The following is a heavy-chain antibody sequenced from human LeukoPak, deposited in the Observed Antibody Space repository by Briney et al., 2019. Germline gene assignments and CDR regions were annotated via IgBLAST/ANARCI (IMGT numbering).Heavy chain of an antibody. D-gene: IGHD3-22*01. CDR3: ATPGYYDSSGYYYPYYYGMDV. CDR2: FDPEDGET. CDR1: VYTLTELS. J-gene: IGHJ6*02. V-gene: IGHV1-24*01. Sequence: GASVKVSCKVSVYTLTELSMHWVRQAPGKGLEWMGGFDPEDGETIYAQKFQGRVTMTEDTSTDTAYMELSSLRSEDTAVYYCATPGYYDSSGYYYPYYYGMDVWGQGTTVTVSS.